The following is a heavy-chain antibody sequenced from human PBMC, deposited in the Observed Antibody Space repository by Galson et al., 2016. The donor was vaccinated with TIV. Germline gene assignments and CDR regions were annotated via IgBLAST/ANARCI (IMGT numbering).Heavy chain of an antibody. D-gene: IGHD3-22*01. J-gene: IGHJ6*02. CDR1: GFTFSSYA. Sequence: LRLSCAASGFTFSSYAMSWVRQAPGKGLEWVSAISGSGGSTYYADSVKGRFTVSRDNSKNTVFLQMNSLRAEDTAVYYCTKVPSSGFSYYYGLDVWGQGTTVTVSS. CDR2: ISGSGGST. CDR3: TKVPSSGFSYYYGLDV. V-gene: IGHV3-23*01.